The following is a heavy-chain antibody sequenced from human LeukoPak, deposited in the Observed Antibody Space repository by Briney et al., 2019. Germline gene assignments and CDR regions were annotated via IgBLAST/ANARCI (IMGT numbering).Heavy chain of an antibody. J-gene: IGHJ3*02. CDR2: IYPDNSDT. Sequence: GESLKISCKGSGYSFTNYWIAWVRQMPGKGLEWMGIIYPDNSDTRYSPSFQGQVTISADKSTSTAYLQWSSLKASDTAMYYCARIWLRAFDIWGQGTMVTVSS. CDR3: ARIWLRAFDI. CDR1: GYSFTNYW. D-gene: IGHD3-16*01. V-gene: IGHV5-51*01.